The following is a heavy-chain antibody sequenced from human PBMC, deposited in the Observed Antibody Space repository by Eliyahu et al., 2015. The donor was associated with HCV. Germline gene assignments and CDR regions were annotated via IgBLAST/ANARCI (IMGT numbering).Heavy chain of an antibody. D-gene: IGHD6-6*01. J-gene: IGHJ4*02. V-gene: IGHV3-30*18. Sequence: QVQLVESGGGVVQPGRSLRLSCAASGFTFSSXGMHWVRQAPGKGLEWVAVISYDGSNKYYADSVKGRFTISRDNSKNTLYLQMNSLRAEDTAVYYCAKISRPFEYSSSSADYWGQGTLVTVSS. CDR2: ISYDGSNK. CDR3: AKISRPFEYSSSSADY. CDR1: GFTFSSXG.